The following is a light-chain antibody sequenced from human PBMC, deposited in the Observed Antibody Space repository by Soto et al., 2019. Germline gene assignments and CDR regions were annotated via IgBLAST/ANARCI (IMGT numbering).Light chain of an antibody. V-gene: IGKV3-20*01. CDR1: QSVSSSY. CDR3: QQYGGSPVYT. Sequence: EIVLTQSPGTLSLSPGERATLSCRASQSVSSSYLAWYQQKPGQAPRLLIYGASSRATGIPDRFSGSGSGKDLTLTISRLEPEDFAVYYCQQYGGSPVYTFGQGTQLEIK. CDR2: GAS. J-gene: IGKJ2*01.